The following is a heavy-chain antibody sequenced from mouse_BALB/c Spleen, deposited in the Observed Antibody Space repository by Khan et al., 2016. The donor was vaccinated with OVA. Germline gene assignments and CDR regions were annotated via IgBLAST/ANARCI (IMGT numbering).Heavy chain of an antibody. J-gene: IGHJ3*01. Sequence: VQLQQSGPELVKPGASVKMSCKASGYTFTSYVMHWVKQKPGQGLEWIGYINPYNDGTKYNEKFKGKAKLTSDKSSSTAYMELSSLTSEDSAVYYGARRDYYGSSSFAYWGQGTLVTVSA. CDR2: INPYNDGT. CDR1: GYTFTSYV. CDR3: ARRDYYGSSSFAY. V-gene: IGHV1S136*01. D-gene: IGHD1-1*01.